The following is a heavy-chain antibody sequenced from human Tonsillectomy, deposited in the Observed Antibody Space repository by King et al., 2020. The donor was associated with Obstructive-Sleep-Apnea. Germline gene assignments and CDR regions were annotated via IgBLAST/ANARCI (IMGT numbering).Heavy chain of an antibody. V-gene: IGHV3-21*01. CDR2: ISSSSSYI. CDR3: ARDRDGDYEGYYYGMDV. CDR1: GFTFSSYN. Sequence: VQLVESGGGLVKPGGSLRLSCAASGFTFSSYNMNWVRQAPGKGLEWVSFISSSSSYIYYADSVKGRFTISRDNAKDSLYLQMNSLRAEDTAVYYCARDRDGDYEGYYYGMDVWGQGTTVTVSS. D-gene: IGHD4-17*01. J-gene: IGHJ6*02.